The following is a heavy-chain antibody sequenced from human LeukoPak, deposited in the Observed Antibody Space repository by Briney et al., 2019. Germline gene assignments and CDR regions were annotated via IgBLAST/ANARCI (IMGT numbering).Heavy chain of an antibody. D-gene: IGHD5-12*01. CDR1: GGSFSGYY. CDR2: INHSGST. CDR3: AGEWLLRYYYYMDV. Sequence: SETLSLTCAVYGGSFSGYYWSWIRQPPGKGLEWIGEINHSGSTNYNPSLKSRVTISVDTSKNQFSLKLSSVTAADTAVYYCAGEWLLRYYYYMDVSGKGTTVTVSS. V-gene: IGHV4-34*01. J-gene: IGHJ6*03.